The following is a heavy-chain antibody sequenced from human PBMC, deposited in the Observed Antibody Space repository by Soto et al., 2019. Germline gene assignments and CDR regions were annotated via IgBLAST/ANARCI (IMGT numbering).Heavy chain of an antibody. V-gene: IGHV1-8*01. D-gene: IGHD6-19*01. J-gene: IGHJ4*02. CDR3: ARGRGWRDN. CDR2: MDPKSGYT. CDR1: GYTFTSYD. Sequence: ASMKVSCKASGYTFTSYDINWVRQAAGHGLEWMGWMDPKSGYTDYAQKFQGRVTMTRNTSISTAYMELSSLRSEDTAVYYCARGRGWRDNWGQGXLVTVYS.